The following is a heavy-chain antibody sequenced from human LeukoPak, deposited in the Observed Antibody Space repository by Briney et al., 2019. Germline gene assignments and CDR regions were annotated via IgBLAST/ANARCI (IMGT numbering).Heavy chain of an antibody. V-gene: IGHV4-61*02. CDR3: ARLFSLGSLSIISWFDP. J-gene: IGHJ5*02. D-gene: IGHD3-10*01. CDR1: GGSISSGNYY. Sequence: SQTLSLTCTVSGGSISSGNYYWSWIRQPAGKGLEWIGRIYIVGSTDYNPSLKSRVTISIDTSKNQFSLNLKSVTAADTAVYYCARLFSLGSLSIISWFDPWGQGTLVTVSS. CDR2: IYIVGST.